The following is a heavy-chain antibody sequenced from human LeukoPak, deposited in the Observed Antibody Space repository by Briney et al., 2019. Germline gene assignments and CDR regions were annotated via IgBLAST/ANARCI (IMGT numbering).Heavy chain of an antibody. J-gene: IGHJ4*02. V-gene: IGHV3-53*01. CDR1: GFTVRSKY. D-gene: IGHD3-9*01. Sequence: SGGSLRLSCAASGFTVRSKYMSWVRQAPGKGPEWVSGILTGDNTYYSDSVRGRFTISRDHSRNTLYLQMNNLRAEDTAVYYCATELRYVGGYFDYWGQGTLVTVSS. CDR3: ATELRYVGGYFDY. CDR2: ILTGDNT.